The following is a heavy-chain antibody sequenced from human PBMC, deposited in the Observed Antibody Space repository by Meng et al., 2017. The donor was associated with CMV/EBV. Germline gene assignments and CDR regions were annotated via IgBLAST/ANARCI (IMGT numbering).Heavy chain of an antibody. CDR2: IKSKASNYAT. V-gene: IGHV3-73*01. CDR3: SRRWEGVGNYYFD. J-gene: IGHJ4*02. D-gene: IGHD3/OR15-3a*01. CDR1: RFTFSGST. Sequence: GGSLRLSCAVSRFTFSGSTIHWVRQASGKGLEWLGRIKSKASNYATAYGASVKGRFTISRDDSKNTAYLQMNGLKIEDTAVYYCSRRWEGVGNYYFDWGQGTLVTVSS.